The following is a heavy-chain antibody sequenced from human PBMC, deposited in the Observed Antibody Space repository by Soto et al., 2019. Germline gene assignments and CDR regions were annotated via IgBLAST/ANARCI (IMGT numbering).Heavy chain of an antibody. J-gene: IGHJ4*02. V-gene: IGHV3-74*01. CDR2: INSDGSST. Sequence: GGSLRLSCAASGFTFSNYWMHWVRQAPGKGLVWVSRINSDGSSTSNADSVKGRFTISRDNAKNTLYLQMNSLRAEDTAMYYCAREQGYSSGWDFDYWGQGTLVTVSS. CDR1: GFTFSNYW. D-gene: IGHD6-19*01. CDR3: AREQGYSSGWDFDY.